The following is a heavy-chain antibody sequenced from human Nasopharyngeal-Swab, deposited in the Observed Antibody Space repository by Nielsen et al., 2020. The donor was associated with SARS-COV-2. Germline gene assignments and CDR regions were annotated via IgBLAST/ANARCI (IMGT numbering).Heavy chain of an antibody. CDR1: VYSFTISW. CDR3: ARRTVAYCGGDCYSVAFDI. V-gene: IGHV5-51*01. D-gene: IGHD2-21*01. J-gene: IGHJ3*02. Sequence: KVSCKGSVYSFTISWICWVRQMPGKGLEWMGIIYPGDSDTRYSPSFQGQVTISADKSISTAYLQWSSLKASDTAMYYCARRTVAYCGGDCYSVAFDIWGKGTRVTVSS. CDR2: IYPGDSDT.